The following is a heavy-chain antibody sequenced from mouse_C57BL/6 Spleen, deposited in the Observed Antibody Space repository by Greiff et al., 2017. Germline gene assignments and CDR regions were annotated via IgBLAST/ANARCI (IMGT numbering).Heavy chain of an antibody. CDR2: IDPENGDT. Sequence: EVQLQQSGAELVRPGASVKLSCTASGFNIKDDYMHWVKQRPEQGLEWIGWIDPENGDTEYASKFQGKATITADTSSNTAYLQLRSLTSEDTAVYYCTTYYGSSDYWGQGTTLTVSS. J-gene: IGHJ2*01. V-gene: IGHV14-4*01. D-gene: IGHD1-1*01. CDR3: TTYYGSSDY. CDR1: GFNIKDDY.